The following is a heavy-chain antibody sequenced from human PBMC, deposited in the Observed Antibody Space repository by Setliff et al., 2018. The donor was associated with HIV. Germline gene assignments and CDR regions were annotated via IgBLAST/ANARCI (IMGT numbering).Heavy chain of an antibody. CDR2: IYHSGST. J-gene: IGHJ5*02. D-gene: IGHD2-8*01. Sequence: PSETLSLTCAVSGYSISSGSYWGWIRQPPGKGLEWIGSIYHSGSTYYNPSLRSRVTISVDTSKNQFSLKLSSVTAADTAVYYCARDAPTVYANGWFDPWGQGTLVTVSS. CDR3: ARDAPTVYANGWFDP. CDR1: GYSISSGSY. V-gene: IGHV4-38-2*02.